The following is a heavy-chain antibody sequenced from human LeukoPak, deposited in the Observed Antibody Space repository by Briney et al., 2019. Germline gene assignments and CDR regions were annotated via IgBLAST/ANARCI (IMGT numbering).Heavy chain of an antibody. V-gene: IGHV3-30*03. Sequence: GGSLRLSCAASGFTFSSYGMHWVRQAPGKGLEWVAVISYDGSNKYYADSVKGRFTISRDNSKNTLYLQMNSLRAEDTAVYYCARASGCSSTSCRYGMDVWGQGTTVTVSS. CDR3: ARASGCSSTSCRYGMDV. D-gene: IGHD2-2*01. CDR2: ISYDGSNK. J-gene: IGHJ6*02. CDR1: GFTFSSYG.